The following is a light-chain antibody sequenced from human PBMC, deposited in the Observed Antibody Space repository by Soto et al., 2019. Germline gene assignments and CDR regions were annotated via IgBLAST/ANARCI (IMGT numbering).Light chain of an antibody. Sequence: EIVLTQSPATLSLSPGERATLSCRASQSVSSYLAWYQPKPGQAPRLLIYDASNRATGIPARFSGSGSGTDFTLSISSLGPVVFAVYYCQHHSYWAGTFRGGTEVEIK. CDR3: QHHSYWAGT. J-gene: IGKJ4*01. CDR1: QSVSSY. V-gene: IGKV3-11*01. CDR2: DAS.